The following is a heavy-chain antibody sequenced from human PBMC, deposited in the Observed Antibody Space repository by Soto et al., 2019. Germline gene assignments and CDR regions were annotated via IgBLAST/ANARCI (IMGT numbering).Heavy chain of an antibody. CDR3: ARSFYDDFWSGYSYYFDY. J-gene: IGHJ4*02. Sequence: PGGSLRLSCAASGFTFSSYWMSWVRQAPGKGLEWVANIKQDGSEKYYVDSVKGRFTISRDNAKNSLYLQMNSLRAEDTAVYYCARSFYDDFWSGYSYYFDYWGQGTLVTVSS. CDR2: IKQDGSEK. V-gene: IGHV3-7*01. CDR1: GFTFSSYW. D-gene: IGHD3-3*01.